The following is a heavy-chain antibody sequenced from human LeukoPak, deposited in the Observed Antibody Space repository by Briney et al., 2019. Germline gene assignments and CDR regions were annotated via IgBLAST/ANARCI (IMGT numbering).Heavy chain of an antibody. CDR1: GGSISSYY. V-gene: IGHV4-59*01. Sequence: PSETLSLTCTVSGGSISSYYWSWIRQPPGKGLEWIGYIYYSGSTNYNPSLKSRVTISVDTSKNQFSLKLSSVTAADTAVYYCAREASPYDILTGYYSRRYYFDCWGQGTLVTVSS. J-gene: IGHJ4*02. CDR2: IYYSGST. CDR3: AREASPYDILTGYYSRRYYFDC. D-gene: IGHD3-9*01.